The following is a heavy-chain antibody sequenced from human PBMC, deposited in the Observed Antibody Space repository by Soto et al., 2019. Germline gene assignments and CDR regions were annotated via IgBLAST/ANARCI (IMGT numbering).Heavy chain of an antibody. CDR2: ISAYNGAT. CDR3: ARDCGTNSCPIDY. CDR1: GYTFTNYG. Sequence: GASGKVSCKTSGYTFTNYGISWVRQAPGQGLEWMGWISAYNGATDYAQKLQDRVTMTTNTSTSTAYMELRSLRSDDTALYYCARDCGTNSCPIDYWGQGTLVTVSS. V-gene: IGHV1-18*01. J-gene: IGHJ4*02. D-gene: IGHD2-2*01.